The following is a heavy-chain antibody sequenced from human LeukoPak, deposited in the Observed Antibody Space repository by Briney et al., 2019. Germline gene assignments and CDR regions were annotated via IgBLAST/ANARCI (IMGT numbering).Heavy chain of an antibody. CDR1: GGSMRTYY. Sequence: PSETLSLTCTVSGGSMRTYYWSWIRQPPGKGLEWVGCIYYTGGTNYNPSLKSRITISVDTSKSQFSLGLSSVTAADTAVYHCGREGIPYSPSPYYFDYWGQGNLVTVSS. CDR3: GREGIPYSPSPYYFDY. CDR2: IYYTGGT. V-gene: IGHV4-59*01. J-gene: IGHJ4*02. D-gene: IGHD3-9*01.